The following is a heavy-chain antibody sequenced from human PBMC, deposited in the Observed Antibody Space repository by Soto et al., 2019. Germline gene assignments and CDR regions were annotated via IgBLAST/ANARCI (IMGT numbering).Heavy chain of an antibody. V-gene: IGHV3-33*01. CDR2: IWYDGSNR. CDR3: ADATTWNFHFHF. CDR1: GFTISAHG. J-gene: IGHJ4*01. Sequence: QVQLVESGGGVVQPGTSLRLSCAASGFTISAHGMHWVRQAPGQGLEWVADIWYDGSNRVYAASVKGRFTISKDNSKNTLYLQMSSLRAEDTAVYYWADATTWNFHFHFWGQGTKVTVSS. D-gene: IGHD1-7*01.